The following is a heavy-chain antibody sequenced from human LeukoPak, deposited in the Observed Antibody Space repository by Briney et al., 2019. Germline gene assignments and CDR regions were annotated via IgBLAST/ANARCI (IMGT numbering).Heavy chain of an antibody. Sequence: PSETLSLTCTVSGGSISNFYWSWIRQPPGKGLEWIGYIYYSGSTSYNPSLKSRVTISLDTSKNQFSLKLSSVTAADTAVYYCAKTPSFTGHDSWGQGTLVTVSS. J-gene: IGHJ4*02. D-gene: IGHD1-14*01. CDR1: GGSISNFY. CDR3: AKTPSFTGHDS. V-gene: IGHV4-59*01. CDR2: IYYSGST.